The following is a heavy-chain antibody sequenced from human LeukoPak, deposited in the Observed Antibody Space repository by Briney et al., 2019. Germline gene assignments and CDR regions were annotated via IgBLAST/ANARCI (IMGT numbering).Heavy chain of an antibody. J-gene: IGHJ4*02. Sequence: ASVTVSCKASGGTFSSYAISWVRQAPGQGLEWMGGIIPIFGTANYAQKFQGRVTITADESTSTAYMELSSLRSDDTAVYYCARGFPPRIYYDSSGYYSYYFDYWGQGTLVTVSS. CDR3: ARGFPPRIYYDSSGYYSYYFDY. V-gene: IGHV1-69*01. CDR1: GGTFSSYA. D-gene: IGHD3-22*01. CDR2: IIPIFGTA.